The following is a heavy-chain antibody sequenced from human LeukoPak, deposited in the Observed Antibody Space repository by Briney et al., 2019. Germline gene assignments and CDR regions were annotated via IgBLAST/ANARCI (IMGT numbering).Heavy chain of an antibody. Sequence: SETLSLTCTVSGGSISSYYWSWIRQPAGKGLEWIGRIYTSGSTNYNPSLKSRVTMSVDTSKNQFSLKLSSVTAADTAVYYCARDLPKVYYDILTGYYGGMDVWGQGTTVTVSS. J-gene: IGHJ6*02. CDR1: GGSISSYY. CDR3: ARDLPKVYYDILTGYYGGMDV. CDR2: IYTSGST. D-gene: IGHD3-9*01. V-gene: IGHV4-4*07.